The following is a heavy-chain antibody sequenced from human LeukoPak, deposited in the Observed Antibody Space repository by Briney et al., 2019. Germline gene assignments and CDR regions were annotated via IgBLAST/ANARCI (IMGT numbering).Heavy chain of an antibody. J-gene: IGHJ6*03. V-gene: IGHV3-23*01. CDR1: GFTFSSYS. D-gene: IGHD3-3*01. CDR2: ISGSGSTT. CDR3: AKAGTIFGVINPFYCYYMDV. Sequence: GGSLRLSCAASGFTFSSYSMNWVRQAPGKGLEWVSAISGSGSTTYYADSVKGRFTISRDNSKNTLYLQMNSLRAEDTAVYYCAKAGTIFGVINPFYCYYMDVWGKGTTVTVSS.